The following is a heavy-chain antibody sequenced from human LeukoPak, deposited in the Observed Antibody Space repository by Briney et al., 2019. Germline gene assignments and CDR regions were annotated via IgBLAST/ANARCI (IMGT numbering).Heavy chain of an antibody. CDR1: GFTFSSYS. J-gene: IGHJ6*02. CDR3: ARDRYDILTGYYRFGMDV. CDR2: ISSSSSYI. Sequence: PGGSLRLSCAASGFTFSSYSMNWVRQAPGKGLEWVSSISSSSSYIYYADSVKGRFTISRDNAKNSLYLQMNSLRAEDTAVYYCARDRYDILTGYYRFGMDVWGQGTTVTVSS. V-gene: IGHV3-21*01. D-gene: IGHD3-9*01.